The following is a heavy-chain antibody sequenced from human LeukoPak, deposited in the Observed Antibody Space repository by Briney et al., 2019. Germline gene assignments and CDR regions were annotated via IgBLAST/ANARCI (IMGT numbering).Heavy chain of an antibody. J-gene: IGHJ4*02. CDR2: IYTSGST. CDR3: AREEVGAVDY. D-gene: IGHD1-26*01. CDR1: GGSISSGSYC. V-gene: IGHV4-61*02. Sequence: SETLSLTCTVSGGSISSGSYCWRWIRQPAGKGVEWIGRIYTSGSTNYNPPLKSRVTISVHTPKNHFSLKLSSVTAADTAVYYCAREEVGAVDYWGQGTLVTVSS.